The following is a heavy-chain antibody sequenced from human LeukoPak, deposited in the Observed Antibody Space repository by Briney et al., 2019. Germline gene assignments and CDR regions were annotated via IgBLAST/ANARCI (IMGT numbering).Heavy chain of an antibody. D-gene: IGHD5-18*01. CDR3: ARVAGYIYDYDWYFDL. CDR2: ISRSSSTI. V-gene: IGHV3-48*02. J-gene: IGHJ2*01. Sequence: GGPLRLSCAASGFAFSKLAMGWVRQAPGKGLEWVSYISRSSSTIYYADSVKGRFTISRDNAKNSLYLQMNSLRDEDTAVYYCARVAGYIYDYDWYFDLWGRGTLVTVSS. CDR1: GFAFSKLA.